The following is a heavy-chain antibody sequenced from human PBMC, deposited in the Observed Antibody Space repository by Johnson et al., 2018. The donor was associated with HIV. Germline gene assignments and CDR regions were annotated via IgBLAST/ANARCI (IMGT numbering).Heavy chain of an antibody. CDR1: GFTFDDYA. D-gene: IGHD6-13*01. J-gene: IGHJ3*02. CDR3: ATGGGQQRSRAFDI. Sequence: VQLVESGGGLVQPGRSLRLSCAASGFTFDDYAMHWVRQAPGKGLEWVSGISWNSGSIGYADSVKGRFTISRDNAKNSLYLQVNSLRAEDTALYYCATGGGQQRSRAFDIWGQGTMVTVSS. V-gene: IGHV3-9*01. CDR2: ISWNSGSI.